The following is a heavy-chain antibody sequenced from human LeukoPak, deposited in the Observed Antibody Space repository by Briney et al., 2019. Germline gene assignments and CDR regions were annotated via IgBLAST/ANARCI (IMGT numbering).Heavy chain of an antibody. D-gene: IGHD2-15*01. Sequence: GGSLRLSCAASGFTFSSYWMHWVRQAPGKGLGWVSRINSDGSSTSYADSVKGRFTISRDNAKNTLYLQMNSLRAEDTAVYYCARVLRYCSGGNCYSGGLGYMDVWGKGTTVTISS. CDR3: ARVLRYCSGGNCYSGGLGYMDV. CDR2: INSDGSST. CDR1: GFTFSSYW. J-gene: IGHJ6*03. V-gene: IGHV3-74*01.